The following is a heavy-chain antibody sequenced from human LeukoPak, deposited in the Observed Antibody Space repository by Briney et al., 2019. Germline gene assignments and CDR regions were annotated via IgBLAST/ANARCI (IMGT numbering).Heavy chain of an antibody. CDR3: ARGAHSYDFWSGYYSDWFDP. V-gene: IGHV3-13*01. J-gene: IGHJ5*02. CDR2: IGTAGDT. CDR1: GFTFSSYD. D-gene: IGHD3-3*01. Sequence: GGSLRLSCAASGFTFSSYDMHWVRQATGKGLEWVSAIGTAGDTYYPGSVKGRFTISRENAKNPLYLQMNSLRAGDTAVYYCARGAHSYDFWSGYYSDWFDPWGQGTLVTVSS.